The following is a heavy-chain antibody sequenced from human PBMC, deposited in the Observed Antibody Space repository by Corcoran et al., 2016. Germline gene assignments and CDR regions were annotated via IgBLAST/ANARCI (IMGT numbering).Heavy chain of an antibody. J-gene: IGHJ4*02. Sequence: QVQLVQSGAEVKKPGASVKVSCKASGYTFTSYYMHWVRQAPGQGLEWMGIINPSGGSTSYAQKCQGRVTMTRDTSTSTVYMELSSLRSEDTAVYYCARSKGHAIAAAAPFDYWGQGTLVTVSS. CDR1: GYTFTSYY. CDR2: INPSGGST. V-gene: IGHV1-46*01. D-gene: IGHD6-13*01. CDR3: ARSKGHAIAAAAPFDY.